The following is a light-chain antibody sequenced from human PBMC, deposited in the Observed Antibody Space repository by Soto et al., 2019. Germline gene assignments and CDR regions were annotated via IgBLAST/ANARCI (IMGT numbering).Light chain of an antibody. CDR1: QSISSW. CDR3: QQYNSHSYT. J-gene: IGKJ2*01. V-gene: IGKV1-5*01. CDR2: DAS. Sequence: DIQMTQSPSTLSASVGDRVTITCRASQSISSWLAWYQQKPGKAPKLLIYDASSLESGVPSRFSGSGSGTEFTRTSSSLQPDDFATYYCQQYNSHSYTFGQGTKLEIK.